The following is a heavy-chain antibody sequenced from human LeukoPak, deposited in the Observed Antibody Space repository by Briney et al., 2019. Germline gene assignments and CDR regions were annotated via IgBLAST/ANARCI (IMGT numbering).Heavy chain of an antibody. CDR2: IYYSGNT. V-gene: IGHV4-39*01. CDR1: GASISSTSYH. J-gene: IGHJ5*02. CDR3: ARHASNWFDP. Sequence: SETLSLTCTVSGASISSTSYHWGWIRQPPGKGLEWIGSIYYSGNTYHNPSLKSRVTISVDTSKNQFSLKLSSVTAADTAVYYCARHASNWFDPWGQGTLVTVSS.